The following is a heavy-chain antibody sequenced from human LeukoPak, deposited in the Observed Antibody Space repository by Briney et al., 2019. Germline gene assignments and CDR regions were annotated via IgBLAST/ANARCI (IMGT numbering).Heavy chain of an antibody. Sequence: SETLSLTCTVSGYSISSGYYWGWIRQPPGKGLEWIGSIYHSGSTYYNPSLKSRVTISVDTSKNQFSLKLSSVTAADTAVYYCARAGYGDSDFDYWGQGTLVTVSS. CDR2: IYHSGST. V-gene: IGHV4-38-2*02. D-gene: IGHD4-17*01. J-gene: IGHJ4*02. CDR1: GYSISSGYY. CDR3: ARAGYGDSDFDY.